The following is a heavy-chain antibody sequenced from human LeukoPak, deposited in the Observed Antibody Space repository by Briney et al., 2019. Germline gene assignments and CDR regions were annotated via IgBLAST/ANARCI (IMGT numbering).Heavy chain of an antibody. CDR1: GFTFSSYW. CDR3: ARGLRYCIDGVCQNWFDP. D-gene: IGHD2-8*01. CDR2: INSDGSST. Sequence: GGSLRLSCAASGFTFSSYWMHWVRPAPGKGLVWVSRINSDGSSTSYADSVKGRFTISRDNAKNTLYLQMNSLRAEDTAVYYCARGLRYCIDGVCQNWFDPWGQGTLVTVSS. V-gene: IGHV3-74*01. J-gene: IGHJ5*02.